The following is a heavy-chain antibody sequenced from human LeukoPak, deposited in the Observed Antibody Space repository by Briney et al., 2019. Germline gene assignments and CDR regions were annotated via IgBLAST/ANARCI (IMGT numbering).Heavy chain of an antibody. CDR2: IYSDGST. V-gene: IGHV3-66*01. Sequence: GGSLRLSCAASGFTVFSNYMSWVRQAPGKGLEWVSVIYSDGSTYYADSVKGRFTISRDNSKNTLYLQMNSLRAEDTAVYYCGRRRRWDGDWGNLGIDIWGQGTMVTVSS. J-gene: IGHJ3*02. D-gene: IGHD4-17*01. CDR3: GRRRRWDGDWGNLGIDI. CDR1: GFTVFSNY.